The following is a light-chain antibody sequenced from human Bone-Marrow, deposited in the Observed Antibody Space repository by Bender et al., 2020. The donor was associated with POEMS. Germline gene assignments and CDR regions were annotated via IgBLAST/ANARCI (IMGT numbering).Light chain of an antibody. J-gene: IGLJ3*02. V-gene: IGLV1-44*01. CDR2: GNE. CDR1: SSNIGGNA. CDR3: SAWDGSLNGWV. Sequence: QSVLTQPPSASGTPGQRVTISCSGSSSNIGGNAVNWWQQLPGTAPTLLIYGNEQRPSGVPDRFSGSKSGTSASLAISGLQAEDEADYFCSAWDGSLNGWVFGGGTELTVL.